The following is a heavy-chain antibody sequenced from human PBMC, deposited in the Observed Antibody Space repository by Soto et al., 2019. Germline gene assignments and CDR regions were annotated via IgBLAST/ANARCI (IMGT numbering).Heavy chain of an antibody. CDR2: ISDGSSA. Sequence: VQLVESGGGLVQPGGSLRLSCAASGFSFSSYWMHWVRHAPGKGLVWVSRISDGSSATYADSVKGRFTISRDNAKNTLYLQMNSLTPEDTAVYYCAKGVPAATRYFQHWGQGTLVTVSS. J-gene: IGHJ1*01. CDR3: AKGVPAATRYFQH. V-gene: IGHV3-74*01. CDR1: GFSFSSYW. D-gene: IGHD2-2*01.